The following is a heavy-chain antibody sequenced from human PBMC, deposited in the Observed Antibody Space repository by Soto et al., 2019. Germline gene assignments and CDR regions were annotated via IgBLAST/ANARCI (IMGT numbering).Heavy chain of an antibody. Sequence: GGSLRLSCAASGFTFSSYSMNWVRQAPGKGLEWVSYISSSSSTIYYADSVKGRFTISRDNAKNSLYLQMNSLRAEDTAVYYCAVYGDYDAFDIWGQGTMVTVSS. D-gene: IGHD4-17*01. V-gene: IGHV3-48*01. CDR3: AVYGDYDAFDI. J-gene: IGHJ3*02. CDR2: ISSSSSTI. CDR1: GFTFSSYS.